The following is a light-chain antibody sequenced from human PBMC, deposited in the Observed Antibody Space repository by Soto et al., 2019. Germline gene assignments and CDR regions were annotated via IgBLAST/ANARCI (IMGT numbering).Light chain of an antibody. V-gene: IGKV3-11*01. CDR2: DAS. CDR1: QSVGTY. CDR3: QQRSNWPIT. J-gene: IGKJ5*01. Sequence: EIVLTQSPATLSLSPGERATLSCRASQSVGTYLAWYQQKPGQAPRLLIYDASSRATGIPDRFSGSGSGTDHTLTISSLEPEDSAVYYCQQRSNWPITFGQGTRLEIK.